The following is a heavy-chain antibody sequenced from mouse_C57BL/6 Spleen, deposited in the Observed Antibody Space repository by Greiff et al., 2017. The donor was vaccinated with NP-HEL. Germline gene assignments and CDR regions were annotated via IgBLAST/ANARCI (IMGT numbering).Heavy chain of an antibody. V-gene: IGHV1-64*01. CDR3: ARPYSNYVYYYAMDY. Sequence: VQLQQPGAELVKPGASVKLSSKASGYTFTSYWMHWVKQRPGQGLEWIGMIHPNSGSTNYNEKFKSKATLTVDKSSSTAYMQLSSLTSEDSAVYYCARPYSNYVYYYAMDYWGQGTSVTVSS. CDR2: IHPNSGST. D-gene: IGHD2-5*01. J-gene: IGHJ4*01. CDR1: GYTFTSYW.